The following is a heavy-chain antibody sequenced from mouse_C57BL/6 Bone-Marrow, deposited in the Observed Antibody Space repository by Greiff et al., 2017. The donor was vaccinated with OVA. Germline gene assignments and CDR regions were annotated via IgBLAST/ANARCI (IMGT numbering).Heavy chain of an antibody. Sequence: QVQLQQPGAELVRPGTSVKLSCKASGYTFTNYWMHWVKQRPGQGLEWIGVIAPSDSYINYNQKFKGRATLTVDTSSSTAYMHLSSLTSEDSAVYYCAHYGSRLYLHYGGQGNSLTVSA. CDR3: AHYGSRLYLHY. V-gene: IGHV1-59*01. J-gene: IGHJ2*02. D-gene: IGHD1-1*01. CDR1: GYTFTNYW. CDR2: IAPSDSYI.